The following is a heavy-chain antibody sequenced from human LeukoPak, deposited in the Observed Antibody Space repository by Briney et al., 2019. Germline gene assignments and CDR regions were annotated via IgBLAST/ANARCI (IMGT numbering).Heavy chain of an antibody. Sequence: ASVKVSCKASGYTFTGYYMHWVRQAPGQGLEWMGWVNPNSGGTNYAQKFQGWVTMTRDTSISTAYMELSRLRSDDTAVYYCARDTAVAGRPLYYYYYGMDVWGQGTTVTVSS. CDR2: VNPNSGGT. CDR3: ARDTAVAGRPLYYYYYGMDV. J-gene: IGHJ6*02. V-gene: IGHV1-2*04. D-gene: IGHD6-19*01. CDR1: GYTFTGYY.